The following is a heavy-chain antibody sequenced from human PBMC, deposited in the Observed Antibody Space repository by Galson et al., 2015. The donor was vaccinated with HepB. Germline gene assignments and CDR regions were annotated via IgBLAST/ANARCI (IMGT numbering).Heavy chain of an antibody. D-gene: IGHD2-8*01. Sequence: SLRLSCAASGFTFSTYSMHWVRQAPGKGLEWVAFSSHDGNNENYADSLKGRFTVSRDNSKNSLDLQMNSLRTEDTAVYYCAREGGPPSYAGVGLDVWGQGTTVTASS. V-gene: IGHV3-30*04. CDR1: GFTFSTYS. CDR2: SSHDGNNE. J-gene: IGHJ6*02. CDR3: AREGGPPSYAGVGLDV.